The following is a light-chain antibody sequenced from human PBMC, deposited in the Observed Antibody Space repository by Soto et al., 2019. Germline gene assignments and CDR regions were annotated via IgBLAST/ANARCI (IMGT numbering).Light chain of an antibody. V-gene: IGKV3-20*01. J-gene: IGKJ5*01. Sequence: IVLTQSPATLSSSPWERATLSCRASQTVNSRLAWYQHKPGQAPRLLIYHTSNRATGIPARFSGSGSGTDFTLTISRLEPEDFAVYHCQQYGSSPFGPGTRLEIK. CDR3: QQYGSSP. CDR2: HTS. CDR1: QTVNSR.